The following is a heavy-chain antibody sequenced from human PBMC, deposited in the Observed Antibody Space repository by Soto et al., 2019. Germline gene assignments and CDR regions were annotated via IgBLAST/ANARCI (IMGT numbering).Heavy chain of an antibody. CDR2: INHSGST. J-gene: IGHJ5*02. CDR3: ARVPGDFWSGYYCWFDP. D-gene: IGHD3-3*01. Sequence: SETLSLTCAVYGGSFSGYYWSWIRQPPGKGLEWMGEINHSGSTNYNPSLKSRVTISVDTSKNQFSLKLSSVTAADTAVYYCARVPGDFWSGYYCWFDPWGQGTLVT. V-gene: IGHV4-34*01. CDR1: GGSFSGYY.